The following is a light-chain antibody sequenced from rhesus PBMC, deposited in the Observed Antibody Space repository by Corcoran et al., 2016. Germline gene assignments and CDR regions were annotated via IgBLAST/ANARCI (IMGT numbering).Light chain of an antibody. Sequence: DIQMTQSPSSLSVSVGDKVTINCHASQYISSWLVWYQQKPGKAPKPLIYYTYSLQSGVPSRFSGSGSGTDYHLTISSLQPDDFATYSSQQYDDRPAFSQGTKVEIK. CDR2: YTY. V-gene: IGKV1-19*01. CDR3: QQYDDRPA. CDR1: QYISSW. J-gene: IGKJ1*01.